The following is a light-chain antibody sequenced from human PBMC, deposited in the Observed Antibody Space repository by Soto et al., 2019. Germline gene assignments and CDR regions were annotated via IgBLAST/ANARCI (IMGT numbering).Light chain of an antibody. J-gene: IGLJ2*01. Sequence: SYELTQPPSVSVAPGQTARITCGGNSIGSKSVHWYQQKPGQAPVLAVDDDSDQPSWIPERFSGSNTGNTATLPISRVEAGDEADYYCQVWDSSSDPVVFGGGTKLTVL. CDR3: QVWDSSSDPVV. V-gene: IGLV3-21*02. CDR1: SIGSKS. CDR2: DDS.